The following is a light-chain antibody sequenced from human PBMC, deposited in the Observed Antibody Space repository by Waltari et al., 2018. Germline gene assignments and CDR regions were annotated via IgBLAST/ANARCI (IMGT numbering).Light chain of an antibody. J-gene: IGLJ1*01. CDR2: DVT. CDR1: SRDIGAYNY. CDR3: CSYAGSSIPYV. Sequence: QSALTQPASVSGSPGQSITISCAGTSRDIGAYNYVSWYQHHPGKVPPLMIYDVTERPSGTSNRFSGSKSGNTASLTISGLQADDEADYYCCSYAGSSIPYVFGTGTKVTVL. V-gene: IGLV2-14*03.